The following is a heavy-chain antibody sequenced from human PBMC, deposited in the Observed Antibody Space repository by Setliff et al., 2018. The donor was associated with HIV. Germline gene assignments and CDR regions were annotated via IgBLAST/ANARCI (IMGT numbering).Heavy chain of an antibody. CDR3: ARLRVLQLLEWSNYYYYGLDV. V-gene: IGHV1-3*01. D-gene: IGHD3-3*01. CDR1: GFTFTNYA. Sequence: ASVKVSCKASGFTFTNYAIHWVRQAPGQRLEWLGWINAGDDNPKYSQKFQDRVTITRDTSASTAYMELSSLMSEDTAVYYCARLRVLQLLEWSNYYYYGLDVWGQGTTVTV. CDR2: INAGDDNP. J-gene: IGHJ6*02.